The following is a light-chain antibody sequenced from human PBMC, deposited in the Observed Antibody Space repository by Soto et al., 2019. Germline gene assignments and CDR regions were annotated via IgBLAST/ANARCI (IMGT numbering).Light chain of an antibody. CDR2: DAS. V-gene: IGKV3-11*01. CDR1: QSVGSY. Sequence: EIVWTQSPANLSLSPGERATLSCRASQSVGSYLVWYQQKPGQSPRLLIYDASNRATGIPARFRGSGSGTDFTLTISSLEPEDFAVYYCQQRSNWPLTFGGGTKV. CDR3: QQRSNWPLT. J-gene: IGKJ4*01.